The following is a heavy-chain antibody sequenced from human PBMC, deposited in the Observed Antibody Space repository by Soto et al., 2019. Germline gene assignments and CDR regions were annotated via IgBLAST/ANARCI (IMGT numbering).Heavy chain of an antibody. V-gene: IGHV4-38-2*01. J-gene: IGHJ5*02. Sequence: LFLICAVSGYSISSVYYCGWIRHPPGKGLEWIGSIYHSGSTYYNPSLKSRVTISVDTSKNQFSLKLSSVTAADTAVYYCARTLGRLKTTWFDPWGQGTLVTVSS. CDR3: ARTLGRLKTTWFDP. CDR2: IYHSGST. D-gene: IGHD4-17*01. CDR1: GYSISSVYY.